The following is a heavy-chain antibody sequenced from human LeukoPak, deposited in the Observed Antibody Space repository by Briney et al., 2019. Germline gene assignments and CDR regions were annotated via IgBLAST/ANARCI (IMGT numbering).Heavy chain of an antibody. J-gene: IGHJ4*02. CDR3: ARSVYYYGSGSYYDY. CDR2: IYYSGST. CDR1: GGSISSYY. Sequence: PSETLSLTCTVSGGSISSYYWSWIRQPPGKGLEWIGYIYYSGSTNYNPSLKSRVTISVDTSKNQFSLKLSSVTAADTAVYYCARSVYYYGSGSYYDYWGQGTLVTVSS. D-gene: IGHD3-10*01. V-gene: IGHV4-59*01.